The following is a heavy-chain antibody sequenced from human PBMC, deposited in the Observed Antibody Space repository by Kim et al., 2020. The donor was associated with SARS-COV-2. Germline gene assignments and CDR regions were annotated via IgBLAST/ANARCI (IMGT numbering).Heavy chain of an antibody. Sequence: GANKSYADSVKGRFTVYRDNTDNTLFLQMNDLRGEDTAVYYCARGQYYFHAWGQGTLVTVSS. CDR2: GANK. J-gene: IGHJ5*02. D-gene: IGHD3-10*01. CDR3: ARGQYYFHA. V-gene: IGHV3-20*03.